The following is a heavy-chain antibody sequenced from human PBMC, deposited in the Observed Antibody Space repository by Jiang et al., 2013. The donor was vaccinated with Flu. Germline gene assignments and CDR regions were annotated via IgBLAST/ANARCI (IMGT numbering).Heavy chain of an antibody. V-gene: IGHV4-38-2*01. CDR2: IFHTDTT. CDR1: DYSINKNNY. D-gene: IGHD2-21*01. CDR3: ARGDIVARNGFDY. Sequence: LLKPSETLSLMCDVSDYSINKNNYWGWIRQPPGKGLEWIGSIFHTDTTYYNPTLESRVSLSIDTSKNQFSLRLRSVTAADTAVYYCARGDIVARNGFDYWGQGILVTVSS. J-gene: IGHJ4*02.